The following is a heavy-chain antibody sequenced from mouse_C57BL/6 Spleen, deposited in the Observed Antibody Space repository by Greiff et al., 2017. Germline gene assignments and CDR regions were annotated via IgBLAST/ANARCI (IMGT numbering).Heavy chain of an antibody. CDR3: ASMDY. Sequence: EVMLVESGGGLVQPGGSLKLSCAASGFTFSSYAMSWVRQTPEKRLEWVATISDGGSYTYYPDNVKGRFTISRDNAKNNLYLQMSHLKSEDTAMYYCASMDYWGQGTSVTVSS. CDR1: GFTFSSYA. J-gene: IGHJ4*01. V-gene: IGHV5-4*03. CDR2: ISDGGSYT.